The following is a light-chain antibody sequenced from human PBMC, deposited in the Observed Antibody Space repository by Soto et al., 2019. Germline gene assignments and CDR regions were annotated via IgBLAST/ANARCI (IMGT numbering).Light chain of an antibody. J-gene: IGKJ1*01. CDR3: QQYNNWQRT. CDR1: QSVSGN. CDR2: GAS. V-gene: IGKV3-15*01. Sequence: EIVMTQSPATLSVSPGERATLSCRASQSVSGNLAWYHQKPGQAPRVLIYGASTRATGIPARFSGSGSVTEFTLTVSSLQSEDFAVYYCQQYNNWQRTFGQGTKVESK.